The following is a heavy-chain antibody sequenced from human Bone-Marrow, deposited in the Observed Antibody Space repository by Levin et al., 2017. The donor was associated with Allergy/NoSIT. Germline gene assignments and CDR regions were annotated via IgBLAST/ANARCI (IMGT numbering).Heavy chain of an antibody. V-gene: IGHV5-51*01. CDR1: GYTFTKYW. Sequence: GASVKVSCQGSGYTFTKYWIGWVRQMPGKGLEWMGTIYPGDSDTRYSPSFQGQVTVSADRSTNTAYLQWDSLKASDTAMYYCARHMVTSTAFDSWGQGTLVTVSS. CDR3: ARHMVTSTAFDS. J-gene: IGHJ4*02. CDR2: IYPGDSDT. D-gene: IGHD2-21*02.